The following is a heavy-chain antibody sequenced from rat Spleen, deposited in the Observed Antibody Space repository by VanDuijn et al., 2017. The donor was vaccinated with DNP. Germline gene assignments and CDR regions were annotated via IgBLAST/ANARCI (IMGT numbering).Heavy chain of an antibody. V-gene: IGHV5-25*01. CDR1: GFTFSNYD. CDR3: ARSDYSGDEGTLYYFDY. CDR2: ISPSGGST. Sequence: EVQLVESGGGLVQPGRSLKLSCAASGFTFSNYDMAWVRQAPTKGLEWVASISPSGGSTYYRDSVKGRFTVSRDNAKSSLYLQMDSLRSEDTATYYCARSDYSGDEGTLYYFDYWGQGVMVTVSS. D-gene: IGHD1-1*01. J-gene: IGHJ2*01.